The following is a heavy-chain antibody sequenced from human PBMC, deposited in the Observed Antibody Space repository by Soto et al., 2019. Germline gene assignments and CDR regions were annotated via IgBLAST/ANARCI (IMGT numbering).Heavy chain of an antibody. D-gene: IGHD3-10*01. Sequence: QVQLVQSGAELKKPGASVKVSCTASGYTFTGYYMNWVRQAPGQGLEWMEWINPNSGGTNYAQKFQGWVTMTSDTSISTAYMELSRLRSDDTAVYYCERDLLSRGYGPYYYCGSDVWVQGTTVTVSS. J-gene: IGHJ6*02. CDR2: INPNSGGT. CDR3: ERDLLSRGYGPYYYCGSDV. CDR1: GYTFTGYY. V-gene: IGHV1-2*04.